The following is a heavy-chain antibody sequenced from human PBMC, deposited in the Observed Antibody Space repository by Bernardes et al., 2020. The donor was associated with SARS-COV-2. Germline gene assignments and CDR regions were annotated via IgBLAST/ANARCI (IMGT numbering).Heavy chain of an antibody. CDR3: ARPLPDLYGDYAGSWFDP. CDR1: GFTFSSCW. CDR2: INSDGSST. V-gene: IGHV3-74*01. Sequence: GGSLRLSCAASGFTFSSCWMHWVRKAPGKGLVWVSRINSDGSSTSYADSVKGRFTISRDNAKNTLYLQMNSLRAEDTAVYYCARPLPDLYGDYAGSWFDPWGQGTLVTVSS. D-gene: IGHD4-17*01. J-gene: IGHJ5*02.